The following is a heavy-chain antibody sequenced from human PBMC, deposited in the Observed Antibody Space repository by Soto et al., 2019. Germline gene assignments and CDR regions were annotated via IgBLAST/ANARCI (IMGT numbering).Heavy chain of an antibody. D-gene: IGHD1-1*01. CDR2: ISYDGSNK. CDR1: GFTFSSYA. J-gene: IGHJ4*02. CDR3: ARDNEGGAGDY. Sequence: GGSLRLSCAASGFTFSSYAMHWVRQAPGKGLEWVAVISYDGSNKYYADSVKGRFTISRDNSKNTLYLQMNSLRAEDTAVYYCARDNEGGAGDYWGQGTLVTVSS. V-gene: IGHV3-30-3*01.